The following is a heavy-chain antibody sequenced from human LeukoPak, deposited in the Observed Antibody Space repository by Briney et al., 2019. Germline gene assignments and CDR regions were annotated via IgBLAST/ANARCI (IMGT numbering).Heavy chain of an antibody. CDR3: ARDRLTAKGWFDP. V-gene: IGHV4-39*07. D-gene: IGHD3-9*01. CDR2: IYYSGST. CDR1: GGSISSSSYY. J-gene: IGHJ5*02. Sequence: PSETLSLTCTVSGGSISSSSYYWGWIRQPPGKGLEWIGSIYYSGSTYYNPSLKSRVTISVDTSKNQFSLKLSSVTAADTAVYYRARDRLTAKGWFDPWGQGTLVTVSS.